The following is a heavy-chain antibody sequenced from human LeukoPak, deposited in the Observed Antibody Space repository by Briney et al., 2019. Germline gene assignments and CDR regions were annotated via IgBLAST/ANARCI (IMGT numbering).Heavy chain of an antibody. D-gene: IGHD4-11*01. CDR3: AKDDYSNYGYFDY. CDR1: GFTFSSYG. J-gene: IGHJ4*02. V-gene: IGHV3-30*18. CDR2: ISYGGSNK. Sequence: GGSLRLSCAASGFTFSSYGMHWVRQAPGKGLEWVAVISYGGSNKYYADSVKGRFTISRDSSKNTLYLQMNSLRAEDTAVYYCAKDDYSNYGYFDYWGQGTLVTVSS.